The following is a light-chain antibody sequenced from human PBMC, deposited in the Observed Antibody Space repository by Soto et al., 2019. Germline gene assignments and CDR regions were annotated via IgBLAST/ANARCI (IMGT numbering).Light chain of an antibody. CDR3: QQYGSSGT. CDR1: QSVSNNY. V-gene: IGKV3-20*01. CDR2: GAS. Sequence: EIVFTQSPGTLSLSPGERATLSCRASQSVSNNYLAWYQQKPGQAPRLLIYGASNSATGIPDRFSGSGSGTDLTLTISRLEPEDFAVYYCQQYGSSGTFGQGTKVDIK. J-gene: IGKJ1*01.